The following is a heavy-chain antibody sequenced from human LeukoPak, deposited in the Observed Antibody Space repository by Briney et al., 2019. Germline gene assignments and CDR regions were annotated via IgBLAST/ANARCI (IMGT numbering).Heavy chain of an antibody. J-gene: IGHJ4*02. CDR1: GGSFSGYY. CDR2: INHSGST. D-gene: IGHD4-23*01. Sequence: KASETLSLTCAVYGGSFSGYYWSWIRQPPGKGLEWIGEINHSGSTNYNPSLKSRVTISVDTSKNQFSLKLSSVTAADTAVYYCATTRWFAAVTHSLWGQGTLVTVSS. V-gene: IGHV4-34*01. CDR3: ATTRWFAAVTHSL.